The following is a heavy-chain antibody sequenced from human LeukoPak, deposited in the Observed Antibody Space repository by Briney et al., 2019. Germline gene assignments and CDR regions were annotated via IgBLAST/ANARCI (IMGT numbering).Heavy chain of an antibody. Sequence: SETLSLTCTVSGGSITTYNWIWIRQTPGQALEWIGHIYSSGATKYNPSLKSRATILLDTSKNQLSLKLSPVSAADTAVYYCARRTPGPQLDEYVAYFFDHWGQGTQVTVSS. CDR2: IYSSGAT. CDR1: GGSITTYN. D-gene: IGHD2-2*01. V-gene: IGHV4-4*09. J-gene: IGHJ4*02. CDR3: ARRTPGPQLDEYVAYFFDH.